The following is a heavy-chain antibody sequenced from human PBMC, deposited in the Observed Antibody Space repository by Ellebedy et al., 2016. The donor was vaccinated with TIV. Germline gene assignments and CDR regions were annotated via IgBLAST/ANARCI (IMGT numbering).Heavy chain of an antibody. Sequence: SETLSLTXAVYGGTFSPYFWTWIRRPPGKGLEWIGEINHSGSTNFNPSLKSRVTISVDTSKNQFSLKVSSVTAADTAVYYCARADNNYYGSGSYYAPLDSWGRGTLVTVSS. CDR3: ARADNNYYGSGSYYAPLDS. J-gene: IGHJ4*02. D-gene: IGHD3-10*01. CDR1: GGTFSPYF. V-gene: IGHV4-34*01. CDR2: INHSGST.